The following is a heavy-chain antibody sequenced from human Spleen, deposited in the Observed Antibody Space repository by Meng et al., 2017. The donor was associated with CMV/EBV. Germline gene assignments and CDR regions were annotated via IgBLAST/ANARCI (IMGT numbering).Heavy chain of an antibody. CDR1: GYSFSDYW. CDR3: ARHMSSYSSSPLHY. CDR2: IYPGDSDT. V-gene: IGHV5-51*01. J-gene: IGHJ4*02. D-gene: IGHD6-13*01. Sequence: DSGYSFSDYWIAWVRPVPGKGLEWMGIIYPGDSDTRYSPSFQGQVTISADKSIATAYLQWSSLKASDTATYYCARHMSSYSSSPLHYWGQGTLVTVSS.